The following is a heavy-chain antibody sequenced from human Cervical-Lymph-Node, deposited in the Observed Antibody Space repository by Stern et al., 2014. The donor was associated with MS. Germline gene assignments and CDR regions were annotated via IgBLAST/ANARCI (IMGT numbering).Heavy chain of an antibody. J-gene: IGHJ4*02. CDR3: ARHVQGFDY. CDR2: IYPYDSDT. CDR1: GYSFTIYY. V-gene: IGHV5-51*01. Sequence: EVKLLESGAEVKKPGESLKISCKLSGYSFTIYYIAWVRQMPGKGLEWMGVIYPYDSDTTYSPSFQGQVTISADKSITTAYLQWSSLRASDTAMYYCARHVQGFDYWGQGTLVTVSS.